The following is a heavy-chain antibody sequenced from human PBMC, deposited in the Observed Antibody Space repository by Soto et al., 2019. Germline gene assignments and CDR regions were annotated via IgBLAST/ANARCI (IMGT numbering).Heavy chain of an antibody. CDR2: VYYSGST. Sequence: PSETLSLTCSVSGDSVSSGAYYWSWIRQSPEKGLEWIGYVYYSGSTSYNPSLETRVTISVDTSKKQFSLKLTSVTPADTAIYYCARVKRSTSRLDPWGLGTLVTVSS. CDR1: GDSVSSGAYY. D-gene: IGHD1-26*01. V-gene: IGHV4-61*08. J-gene: IGHJ5*02. CDR3: ARVKRSTSRLDP.